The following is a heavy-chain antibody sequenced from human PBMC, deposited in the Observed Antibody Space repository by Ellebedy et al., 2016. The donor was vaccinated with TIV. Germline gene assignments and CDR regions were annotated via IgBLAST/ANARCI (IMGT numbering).Heavy chain of an antibody. V-gene: IGHV3-74*01. D-gene: IGHD2-21*01. Sequence: GESLKISCAASGFTFSSYWMHWVRQAPGKGLVWVSRINGDGSSTSYADSVKGRFTISRDNAKNTLYLQMNSLRAEDTAVYYCAKSVPGSVGTCYYCVLGYWGQGALVTVSS. CDR2: INGDGSST. J-gene: IGHJ4*02. CDR1: GFTFSSYW. CDR3: AKSVPGSVGTCYYCVLGY.